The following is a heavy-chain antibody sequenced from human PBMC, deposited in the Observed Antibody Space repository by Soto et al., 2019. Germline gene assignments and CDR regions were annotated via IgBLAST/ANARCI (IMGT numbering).Heavy chain of an antibody. CDR2: ISGSGGST. CDR3: ASGWTTDYYYGMDV. D-gene: IGHD4-4*01. J-gene: IGHJ6*02. V-gene: IGHV3-23*01. CDR1: GFTFRSYA. Sequence: GGSLRLSCAASGFTFRSYAMSWVRQAPGKGLEWVSAISGSGGSTYYADSVKGRFTISRDNSKNTLYLQMNSLRAEDTAVYCCASGWTTDYYYGMDVWGQGTTVTVSS.